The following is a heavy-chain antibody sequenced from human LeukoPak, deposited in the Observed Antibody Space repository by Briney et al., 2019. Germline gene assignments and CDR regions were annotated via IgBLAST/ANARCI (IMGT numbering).Heavy chain of an antibody. Sequence: SETLSLTCTVSGGSISSSSYYWGWIRQPPGKGLEWIGSMYYSGSTYYNPSLRSRVTISVDTSKNQFSLKLSSVTAADTAVYYCARVIRAEWLLFPWGQGTLVTVSS. CDR2: MYYSGST. D-gene: IGHD3-3*01. J-gene: IGHJ5*02. CDR1: GGSISSSSYY. V-gene: IGHV4-39*01. CDR3: ARVIRAEWLLFP.